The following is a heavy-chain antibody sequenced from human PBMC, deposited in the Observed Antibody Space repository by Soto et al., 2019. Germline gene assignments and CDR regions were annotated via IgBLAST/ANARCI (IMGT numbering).Heavy chain of an antibody. CDR1: GFTFSSYE. CDR2: ISSSGSTI. V-gene: IGHV3-48*03. D-gene: IGHD6-13*01. CDR3: ARYAAAGTSEYFQH. Sequence: VQLVESGGGLVQPGGSLSRSCAASGFTFSSYEMNWVRQAPGKGLEWVSYISSSGSTIYYADSVKGRFTISRDNAKNSLYLQMNSLIAEDTAGDYCARYAAAGTSEYFQHWGQGTLVTVSS. J-gene: IGHJ1*01.